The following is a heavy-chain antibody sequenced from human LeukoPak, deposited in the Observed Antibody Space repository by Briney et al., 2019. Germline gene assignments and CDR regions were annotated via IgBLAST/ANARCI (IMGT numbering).Heavy chain of an antibody. CDR3: ARGKEGSGWYGGWFDP. V-gene: IGHV1-46*04. CDR1: GYTFTSYY. CDR2: INPSGGTT. J-gene: IGHJ5*02. D-gene: IGHD6-19*01. Sequence: GASVKVSCKASGYTFTSYYMHWVRQAPGQGLEWMGIINPSGGTTSYAQKLQGRVTMTRDTSTTTVYMELSSLRLEDTAVYYCARGKEGSGWYGGWFDPWGQGTLVTVSS.